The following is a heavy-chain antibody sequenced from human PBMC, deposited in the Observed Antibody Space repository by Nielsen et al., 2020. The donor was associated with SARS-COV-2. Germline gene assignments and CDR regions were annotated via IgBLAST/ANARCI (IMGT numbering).Heavy chain of an antibody. Sequence: AETLSLTCTVSGCSSSRYYWRWIRQPPGKGLEWIGFIYYTGEAVHNPSLKSRVSLSVDTSRNQFFQRVTSVTAADTAVYYCARHSPTAGEPHAFDFWGRGTMVTVSS. CDR1: GCSSSRYY. V-gene: IGHV4-59*08. D-gene: IGHD3-10*01. CDR2: IYYTGEA. CDR3: ARHSPTAGEPHAFDF. J-gene: IGHJ3*01.